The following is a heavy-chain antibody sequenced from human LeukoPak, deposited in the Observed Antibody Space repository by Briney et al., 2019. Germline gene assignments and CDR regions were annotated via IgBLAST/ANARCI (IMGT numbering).Heavy chain of an antibody. D-gene: IGHD2-2*01. CDR3: ARGLDVVVPAAIEGSGSYYDY. Sequence: GGSLRLSCAASGFTFSSYWMSWVRQAPGKGLEWVANIKQDGSEKYYVDSVKGRFTTSRDNAKNSLYLQMNSLRAEDTAVYYCARGLDVVVPAAIEGSGSYYDYWGQGTLVTVSS. CDR2: IKQDGSEK. J-gene: IGHJ4*02. CDR1: GFTFSSYW. V-gene: IGHV3-7*01.